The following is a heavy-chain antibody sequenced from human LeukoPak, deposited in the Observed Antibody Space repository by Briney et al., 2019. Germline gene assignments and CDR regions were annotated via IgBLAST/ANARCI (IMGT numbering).Heavy chain of an antibody. Sequence: SVKVSCKASGYTFTSYGISWVRQAPGQGLEWMGRIVPIFGTANYAQKFQGRVTITTDESTSTAYMELSSLRSEDTAVYYCARGTEIAVAGTFDYWGQGTLVTVSS. CDR1: GYTFTSYG. V-gene: IGHV1-69*05. J-gene: IGHJ4*02. D-gene: IGHD6-19*01. CDR3: ARGTEIAVAGTFDY. CDR2: IVPIFGTA.